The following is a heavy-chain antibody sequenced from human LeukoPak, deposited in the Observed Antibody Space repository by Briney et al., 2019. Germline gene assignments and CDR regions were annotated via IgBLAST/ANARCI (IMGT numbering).Heavy chain of an antibody. CDR3: AQAEKRDSGHRFQH. Sequence: GGSLRLSCAASGFDFSNYWMYWVRQAPGKGLEWVANIKQDGSEKYYVDSVRGRFTISRDNAKNSLSLQMNSLRAEDTAVYYCAQAEKRDSGHRFQHWGQGILVTVSS. CDR2: IKQDGSEK. V-gene: IGHV3-7*03. J-gene: IGHJ1*01. CDR1: GFDFSNYW. D-gene: IGHD1-26*01.